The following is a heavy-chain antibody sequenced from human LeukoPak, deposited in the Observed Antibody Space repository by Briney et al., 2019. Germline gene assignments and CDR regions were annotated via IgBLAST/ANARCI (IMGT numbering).Heavy chain of an antibody. CDR2: INPNSGGT. D-gene: IGHD5-12*01. CDR1: GYTFTGYY. J-gene: IGHJ6*02. Sequence: ASVKVSCKASGYTFTGYYVHWVRQAPGQGLEWMGCINPNSGGTNYAQKFQGWVTMTRDTSISTVYMELSRLRSDDTAVYYCAREGIGYSGYGGQGMDVWGQGTTVTVSS. CDR3: AREGIGYSGYGGQGMDV. V-gene: IGHV1-2*04.